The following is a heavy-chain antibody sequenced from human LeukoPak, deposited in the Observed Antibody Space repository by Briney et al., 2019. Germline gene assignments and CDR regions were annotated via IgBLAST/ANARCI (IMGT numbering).Heavy chain of an antibody. D-gene: IGHD6-13*01. CDR1: GGSISSYY. V-gene: IGHV4-59*01. CDR3: ARAGIAAASTPDNWFDP. CDR2: IYYSGST. Sequence: SETLSLTCTVSGGSISSYYWCWIRQPPGKGLEWIGYIYYSGSTNYNPSLKSRVTISVDTSKNQFSLKLSSVTAADTAVYYCARAGIAAASTPDNWFDPWGQGTLVTVSS. J-gene: IGHJ5*02.